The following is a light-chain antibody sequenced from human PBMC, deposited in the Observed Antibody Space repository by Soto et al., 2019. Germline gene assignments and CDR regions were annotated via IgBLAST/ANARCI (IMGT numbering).Light chain of an antibody. CDR1: QSISSY. V-gene: IGKV1-39*01. CDR3: QQSYSNLLS. J-gene: IGKJ4*01. Sequence: DIQMTQSPSSLSASVGDRVTITCRASQSISSYLNWYQQKPGKAPKLLIYAASSLQSGVPSRFSGSGSGTECTLTISSLQPEDFATYYCQQSYSNLLSFGGGTKVEIK. CDR2: AAS.